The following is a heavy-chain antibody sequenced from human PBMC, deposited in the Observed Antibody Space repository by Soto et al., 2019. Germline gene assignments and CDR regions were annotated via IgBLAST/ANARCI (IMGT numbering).Heavy chain of an antibody. D-gene: IGHD5-18*01. J-gene: IGHJ6*02. CDR3: ARSSDTAMVTPYYYGMDV. CDR2: INPSGGST. Sequence: QVQLVQSGAEVKKPGASVKVSCKASGYTFTSYYVHWVRQAPGQGLEWMGIINPSGGSTSYAQKFQGRVTMTRDTSTSTVYMELSSLRSEDTAVYYCARSSDTAMVTPYYYGMDVWGQGTTVTVSS. CDR1: GYTFTSYY. V-gene: IGHV1-46*01.